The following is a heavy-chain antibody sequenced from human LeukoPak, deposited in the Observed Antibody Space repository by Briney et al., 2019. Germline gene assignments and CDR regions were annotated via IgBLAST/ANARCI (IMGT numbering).Heavy chain of an antibody. V-gene: IGHV3-23*01. J-gene: IGHJ6*02. CDR3: AKGIGIQRFQGEYFHYGMDV. CDR2: ISGSGGST. CDR1: GFTFRSYA. D-gene: IGHD5-18*01. Sequence: GGSLRLSCAASGFTFRSYAMNWVRQAPGKGLEWVSVISGSGGSTYYADSVKGRCTISRDNSKNTLYLQMNGLRVEDTAVYYCAKGIGIQRFQGEYFHYGMDVWGQGPTVTVSS.